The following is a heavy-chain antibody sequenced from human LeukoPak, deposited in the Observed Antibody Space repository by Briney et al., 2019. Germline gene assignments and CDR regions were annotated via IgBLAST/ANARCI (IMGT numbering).Heavy chain of an antibody. CDR3: ARVPSGWTYYFDY. V-gene: IGHV4-4*07. CDR1: GGSIXSYY. CDR2: IYTSGST. J-gene: IGHJ4*02. Sequence: TLSLTCTXXGGSIXSYYWSWIRQPAGKGLEWIGRIYTSGSTNYNPSLKSRVTMSVDTSKNQFSLKLSSVTAADTAVYYCARVPSGWTYYFDYWGQGTLVTVSS. D-gene: IGHD6-19*01.